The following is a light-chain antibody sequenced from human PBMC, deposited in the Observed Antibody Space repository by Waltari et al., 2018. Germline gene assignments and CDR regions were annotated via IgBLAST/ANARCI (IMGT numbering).Light chain of an antibody. V-gene: IGKV3-20*01. CDR1: QAISNNY. Sequence: EIVLTQSPGTLSFSPGERATLSCRASQAISNNYLAWYQQKPGQSPRLLIDNASLRGTGIPYKFSGSGSGTDFTLTISRLEPEDFAVYYCQQYGSPPRTFGQGTKVEIK. CDR2: NAS. J-gene: IGKJ1*01. CDR3: QQYGSPPRT.